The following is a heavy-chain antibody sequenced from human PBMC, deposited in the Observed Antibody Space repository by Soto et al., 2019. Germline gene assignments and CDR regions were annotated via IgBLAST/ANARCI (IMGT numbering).Heavy chain of an antibody. CDR2: ISSSSSYI. Sequence: GGSLRLSCAASGFTFSSYSMNWVRQAPGKGLEWVSSISSSSSYIYCADSVKGRFTISRDNAKNSLYLQMNSLRAEDTAVYYCARVAPPTMVRGVITKGDAFDIWGQGTMVTVSS. J-gene: IGHJ3*02. CDR3: ARVAPPTMVRGVITKGDAFDI. CDR1: GFTFSSYS. D-gene: IGHD3-10*01. V-gene: IGHV3-21*01.